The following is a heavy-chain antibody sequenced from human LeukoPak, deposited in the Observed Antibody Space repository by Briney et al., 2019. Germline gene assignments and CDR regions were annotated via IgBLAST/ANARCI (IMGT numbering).Heavy chain of an antibody. CDR3: AKGEGRYRFDY. Sequence: GGSLRLSCAASGFTVSSNYMSWVRQAPGKGLEWVSVIYSGGSTYYADSVKGRFTISRDNSKNTLYLQVNSLRAEDTAVYYCAKGEGRYRFDYWGQGTLVTVSS. D-gene: IGHD3-9*01. CDR2: IYSGGST. CDR1: GFTVSSNY. J-gene: IGHJ4*02. V-gene: IGHV3-53*01.